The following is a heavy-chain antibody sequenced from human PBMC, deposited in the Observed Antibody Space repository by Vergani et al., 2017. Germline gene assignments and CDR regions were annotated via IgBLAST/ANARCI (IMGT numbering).Heavy chain of an antibody. D-gene: IGHD6-19*01. Sequence: QVQLVQSGAEVGKPGASVKVSCKASGYSFNNNAIHWVRQAPGQGLEWMGWINPTTGNPTYARAFTGRFVFSLDTSISTAYLQIGSLKAEDTAVYFCARAKRGRLAVGATDSWGQGTLLTVSS. CDR3: ARAKRGRLAVGATDS. J-gene: IGHJ4*02. CDR2: INPTTGNP. V-gene: IGHV7-4-1*01. CDR1: GYSFNNNA.